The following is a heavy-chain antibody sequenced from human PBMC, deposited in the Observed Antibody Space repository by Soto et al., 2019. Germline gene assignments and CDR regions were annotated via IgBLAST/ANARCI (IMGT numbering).Heavy chain of an antibody. Sequence: QVQLVQSGAEVKKPGASVKVSCKASGYTFTNYGINWVRQAPGQRLEWLGWVRAYNGERRYAPRVQARVIRTTDTSTTTAYMELWSLRSDDTAVYYCSSGSSIPASANSLAQRTLVTVSS. CDR3: SSGSSIPASANS. J-gene: IGHJ5*01. D-gene: IGHD6-6*01. V-gene: IGHV1-18*01. CDR2: VRAYNGER. CDR1: GYTFTNYG.